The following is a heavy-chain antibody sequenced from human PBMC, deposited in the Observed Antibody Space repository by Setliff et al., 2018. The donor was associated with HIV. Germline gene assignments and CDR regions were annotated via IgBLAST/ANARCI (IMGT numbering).Heavy chain of an antibody. D-gene: IGHD3-16*02. CDR3: AKGASLVPRRPHFCYFDY. CDR2: ISGSGSST. CDR1: EFTFSVYA. V-gene: IGHV3-23*01. J-gene: IGHJ4*02. Sequence: PGGSLRLSSAASEFTFSVYAMSLLRPAPGKGLDWVSGISGSGSSTYYADSVKRRFTISRDNSKNTLYLQMNRLRADDTAIYYCAKGASLVPRRPHFCYFDYWGQGALVTVSS.